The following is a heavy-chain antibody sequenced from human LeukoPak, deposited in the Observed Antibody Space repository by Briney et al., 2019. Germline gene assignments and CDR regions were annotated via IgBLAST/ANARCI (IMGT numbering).Heavy chain of an antibody. CDR1: GYTFTSYY. V-gene: IGHV1-2*04. J-gene: IGHJ4*02. CDR2: INPNSGGT. CDR3: ARDLGAAAGTCFDY. Sequence: ASVKVSCKASGYTFTSYYMHWVRQAPGQGLEWMGWINPNSGGTNYAQKFQGWVTMTRDTSISTAYMELSRLRSDDTAVYYCARDLGAAAGTCFDYWGQGTLVTVSS. D-gene: IGHD6-13*01.